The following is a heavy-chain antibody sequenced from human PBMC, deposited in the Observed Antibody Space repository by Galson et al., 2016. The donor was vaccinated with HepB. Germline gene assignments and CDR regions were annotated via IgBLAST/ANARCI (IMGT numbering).Heavy chain of an antibody. V-gene: IGHV3-23*01. CDR2: ISGNTFYT. Sequence: SLRLSCAASGFTSSSFAMSWVRQAPRKGLEWVSAISGNTFYTPYADSVKGRFTISRDNSKNTLYLQMNSLKAEDTAVYYCAKQGDLDNRYYMDGWGKGTTVTVSS. D-gene: IGHD3-16*01. CDR3: AKQGDLDNRYYMDG. J-gene: IGHJ6*03. CDR1: GFTSSSFA.